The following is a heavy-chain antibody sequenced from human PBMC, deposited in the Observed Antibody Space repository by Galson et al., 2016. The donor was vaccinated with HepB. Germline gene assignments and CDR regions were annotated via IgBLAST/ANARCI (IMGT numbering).Heavy chain of an antibody. V-gene: IGHV5-51*01. D-gene: IGHD3-3*01. CDR3: ARFGGAALHHNWFDY. CDR2: IYPDDSKT. J-gene: IGHJ5*01. Sequence: QSGAEVKKPGDSLKISCQGSGYGFSGYWIAWVRQVPDKGLEWMGIIYPDDSKTIYNPSVQGQVTMSADKSFISTAYFQWTRLEASDTAMYYCARFGGAALHHNWFDYWGQGTPVTVSS. CDR1: GYGFSGYW.